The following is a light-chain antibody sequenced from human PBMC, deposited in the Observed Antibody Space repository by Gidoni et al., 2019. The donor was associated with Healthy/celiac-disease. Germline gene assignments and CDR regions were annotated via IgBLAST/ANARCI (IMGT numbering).Light chain of an antibody. Sequence: EIVMTQSPATLSVSPGERATLSCRASQSVSSNLAWYQQTPGQAPRLLIYGASTRVTGIPASFSGSGSGTEFTLPISSLQSEDFAVYYCHQYNNCPSLTFGGGTKVEIK. CDR2: GAS. J-gene: IGKJ4*01. V-gene: IGKV3-15*01. CDR1: QSVSSN. CDR3: HQYNNCPSLT.